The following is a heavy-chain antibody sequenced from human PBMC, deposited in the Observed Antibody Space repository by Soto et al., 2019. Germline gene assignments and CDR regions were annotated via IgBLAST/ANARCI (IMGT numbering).Heavy chain of an antibody. CDR2: IWYDGSNK. Sequence: QVQLVESGGGVVQPGRSLRLSCAASGFTFSSYGMHWVRQAPGKGLEWVAVIWYDGSNKYYADSVKGRFTISRDNSKNRLYLQMNSMRAEDTAVYYCARDNRLYYDILTGPTYNWFDPWGQGTLVTVSS. J-gene: IGHJ5*02. CDR1: GFTFSSYG. D-gene: IGHD3-9*01. V-gene: IGHV3-33*01. CDR3: ARDNRLYYDILTGPTYNWFDP.